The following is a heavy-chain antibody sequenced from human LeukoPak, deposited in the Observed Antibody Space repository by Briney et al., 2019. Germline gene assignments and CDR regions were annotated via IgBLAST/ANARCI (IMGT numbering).Heavy chain of an antibody. CDR1: GASVSFDNYF. CDR3: ASSFDY. CDR2: VYKSGSP. J-gene: IGHJ4*02. V-gene: IGHV4-39*01. Sequence: PSETLSLTCTVSGASVSFDNYFWGWVRQPPGKGLEWIGGVYKSGSPYYNPSLKSRVSISADTSKNQFSLKLSFVTAADTAVYYCASSFDYWGRGTLVTVSS.